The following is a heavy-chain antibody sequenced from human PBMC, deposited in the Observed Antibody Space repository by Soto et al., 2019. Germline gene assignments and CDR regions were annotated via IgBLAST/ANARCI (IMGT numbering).Heavy chain of an antibody. Sequence: EVQVVESGGGLVQPGGSLRLSCAASGFSVTSNYMNWVRQAPGKGLEWVSIIDIGGNTYYADSVKDRFTISRDNSRNTLYLHMDSLRAEDTAVYYRARGRGSTGYLGREHYFDHWGQGTLVTVSP. CDR1: GFSVTSNY. D-gene: IGHD2-2*01. V-gene: IGHV3-66*01. CDR3: ARGRGSTGYLGREHYFDH. CDR2: IDIGGNT. J-gene: IGHJ4*02.